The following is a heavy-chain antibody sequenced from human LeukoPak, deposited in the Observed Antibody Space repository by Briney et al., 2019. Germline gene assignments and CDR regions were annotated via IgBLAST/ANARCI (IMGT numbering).Heavy chain of an antibody. D-gene: IGHD3-3*01. CDR2: ISSSSSYI. CDR3: ATFFTIPVIGMDV. Sequence: GGSLRLSCAASGFTFSSYSINWVRQAPGKGLEWVSSISSSSSYIYYADSVKGRFTISRDNAKNSLYLQMNSLRAEDTAVYYCATFFTIPVIGMDVWGQGTTVTVSS. V-gene: IGHV3-21*01. J-gene: IGHJ6*02. CDR1: GFTFSSYS.